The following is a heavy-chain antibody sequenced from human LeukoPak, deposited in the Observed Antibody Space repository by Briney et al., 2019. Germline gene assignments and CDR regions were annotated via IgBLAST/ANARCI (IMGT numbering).Heavy chain of an antibody. J-gene: IGHJ5*02. CDR1: GGSISSGGYY. V-gene: IGHV4-31*03. CDR2: IYHSGST. D-gene: IGHD6-6*01. Sequence: NSSETLSLTCTVSGGSISSGGYYWSWIRQHPGKGLEWIGYIYHSGSTYYNPSLKSRVTISVDTSKNQFSLKLSSVTAADTAVYYCAREIENSSLNWFDPWGQGTLVTVSS. CDR3: AREIENSSLNWFDP.